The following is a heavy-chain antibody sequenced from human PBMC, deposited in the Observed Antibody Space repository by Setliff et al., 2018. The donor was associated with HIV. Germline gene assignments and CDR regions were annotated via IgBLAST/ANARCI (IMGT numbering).Heavy chain of an antibody. CDR2: IYYNGST. Sequence: SETLSLTCTVSGGSLSSYYWSWIRQPAGKGLEWIAYIYYNGSTNSNPSLKSRITISVDTSKNHFSLKLRSVTAADTAVYYCARSFGIAVAGYFDYWGQGTLVTVSS. CDR3: ARSFGIAVAGYFDY. D-gene: IGHD6-19*01. J-gene: IGHJ4*02. V-gene: IGHV4-59*08. CDR1: GGSLSSYY.